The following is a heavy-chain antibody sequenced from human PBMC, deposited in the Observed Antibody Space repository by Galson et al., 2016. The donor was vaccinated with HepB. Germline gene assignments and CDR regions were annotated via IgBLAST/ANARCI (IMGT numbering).Heavy chain of an antibody. CDR2: IYYRGST. D-gene: IGHD3-22*01. V-gene: IGHV4-59*01. Sequence: SETLSLTCTVSGGSISSYYWSWIRQPPGKGLEWIVYIYYRGSTYYKPSLTSRVTISVDTSKNQFSLKLSSVTAADTAVYYCATSSSYYGTLFWGQGTLVTVSS. CDR3: ATSSSYYGTLF. CDR1: GGSISSYY. J-gene: IGHJ4*02.